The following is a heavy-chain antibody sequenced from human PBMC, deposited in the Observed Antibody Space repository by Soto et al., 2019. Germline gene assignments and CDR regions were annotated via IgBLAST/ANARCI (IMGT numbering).Heavy chain of an antibody. D-gene: IGHD3-22*01. CDR3: ARNIRGLEYDSSGYYFY. V-gene: IGHV4-34*01. J-gene: IGHJ4*02. CDR2: INHSGST. CDR1: GGSFSGYY. Sequence: SETLSLTCAVYGGSFSGYYWSWIRQPPGKGLEWIGEINHSGSTNYNPSLKSRVTISVDTSKNQFSLKLSSVTAADTAVYYCARNIRGLEYDSSGYYFYWGQGTLVTAP.